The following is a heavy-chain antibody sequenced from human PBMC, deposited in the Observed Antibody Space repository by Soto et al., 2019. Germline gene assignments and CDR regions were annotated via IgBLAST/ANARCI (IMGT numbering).Heavy chain of an antibody. Sequence: ASVKVSCKASGYTFTNYGISWVRQAPGQGLEWMGWINVYNGNTKYAQKVQGRVTMTTDTSTSTAYMEVRSLTYDDTAVYYCARTYYYGSGTHYRFDPWGQGTLVTVSS. D-gene: IGHD3-10*01. J-gene: IGHJ5*02. V-gene: IGHV1-18*01. CDR1: GYTFTNYG. CDR2: INVYNGNT. CDR3: ARTYYYGSGTHYRFDP.